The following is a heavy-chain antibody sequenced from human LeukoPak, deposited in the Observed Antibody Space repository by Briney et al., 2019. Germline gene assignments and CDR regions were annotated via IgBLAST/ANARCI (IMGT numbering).Heavy chain of an antibody. D-gene: IGHD3-9*01. CDR3: ARGELSVLRYWPIDY. V-gene: IGHV3-74*01. J-gene: IGHJ4*02. Sequence: PGGSLRLSCAASGFTFSSYWMHWVRQAPGKGLVWVSRINSDGSSTSYADSVKGRFTISRDNAKNTLYLQMNSLRAENTAVYYCARGELSVLRYWPIDYWGQGTLVTVSS. CDR2: INSDGSST. CDR1: GFTFSSYW.